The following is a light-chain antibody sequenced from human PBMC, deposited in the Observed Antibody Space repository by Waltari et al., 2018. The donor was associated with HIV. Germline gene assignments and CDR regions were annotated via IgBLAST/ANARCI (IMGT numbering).Light chain of an antibody. CDR3: SSYTSSNTLV. CDR2: EVY. Sequence: QSALTQTASVSGSPGQSLTIPCTGTSSDVGGYDHVSWYQQHPGKAPKLVIYEVYNRPSGISQRFSGSKSGNTASMTISGLQAEDEADYFCSSYTSSNTLVFGGGTKVTVL. V-gene: IGLV2-14*01. J-gene: IGLJ2*01. CDR1: SSDVGGYDH.